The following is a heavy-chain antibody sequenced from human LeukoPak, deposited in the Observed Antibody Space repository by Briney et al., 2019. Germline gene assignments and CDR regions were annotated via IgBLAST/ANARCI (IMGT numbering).Heavy chain of an antibody. D-gene: IGHD3-22*01. CDR3: ARTHYYYDTSGYYYPFDH. CDR1: GFTFSSYA. CDR2: ISYDGSNK. Sequence: GGSLRLSCAASGFTFSSYAMHWVRQAPGKGLEWVAVISYDGSNKYYADSVKGRFTISRDNSKNTLYLQMNSLRTEDTAVYYCARTHYYYDTSGYYYPFDHWGQGTLVTVSS. V-gene: IGHV3-30-3*01. J-gene: IGHJ4*02.